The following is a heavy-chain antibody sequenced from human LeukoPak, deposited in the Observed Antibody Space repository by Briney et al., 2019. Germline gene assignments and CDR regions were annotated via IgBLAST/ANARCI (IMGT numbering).Heavy chain of an antibody. Sequence: PSETLSLTCTVSGGSISNYYWSWIRQPPGKGLEWSGYIHSSGSTNYNPSLKSRVTISVDTSKNQSSLKLSSVTAAATAVYYCGRDSESRCLDFDLCGRSTLVTVSS. D-gene: IGHD5-24*01. CDR1: GGSISNYY. V-gene: IGHV4-59*01. J-gene: IGHJ2*01. CDR2: IHSSGST. CDR3: GRDSESRCLDFDL.